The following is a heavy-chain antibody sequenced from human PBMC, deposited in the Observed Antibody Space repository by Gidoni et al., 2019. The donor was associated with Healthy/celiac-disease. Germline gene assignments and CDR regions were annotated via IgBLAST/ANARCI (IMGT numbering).Heavy chain of an antibody. J-gene: IGHJ5*02. Sequence: QVQLQQSGPGLVKPSQTLSLTCAISGDSVSSNSAAWNWIRQSPSRGLEWLGRTYYRSKWYNDYAVSVKSRITINPDTSKNQFSLQLNSVTPEDTAVYYCARSYDYVWGSYLGGWFDPWGQGTLVTVSS. CDR3: ARSYDYVWGSYLGGWFDP. V-gene: IGHV6-1*01. CDR1: GDSVSSNSAA. D-gene: IGHD3-16*02. CDR2: TYYRSKWYN.